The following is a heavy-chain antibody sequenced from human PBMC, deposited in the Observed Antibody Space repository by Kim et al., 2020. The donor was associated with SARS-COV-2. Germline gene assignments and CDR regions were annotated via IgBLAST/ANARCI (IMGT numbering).Heavy chain of an antibody. V-gene: IGHV1-69*04. CDR2: IIPVVGVT. D-gene: IGHD5-12*01. Sequence: SVKVSCKPSGGTFTSLAINWVRQAPGQALEWMGRIIPVVGVTNYPQKFQGRVTITADRSTSTAYMELSSLRSEDTAVYYCAVVPTNPGGWYCDLWGRGTLVTVSS. CDR1: GGTFTSLA. CDR3: AVVPTNPGGWYCDL. J-gene: IGHJ2*01.